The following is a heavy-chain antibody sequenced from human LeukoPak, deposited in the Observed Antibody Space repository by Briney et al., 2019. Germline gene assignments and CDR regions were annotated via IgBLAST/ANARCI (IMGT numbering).Heavy chain of an antibody. CDR1: GFPFSSYA. J-gene: IGHJ4*02. D-gene: IGHD2-2*01. V-gene: IGHV3-23*01. Sequence: GGSLRLSCAASGFPFSSYAMSWVRQAPGKGLEWVSSIGGGGGTTYYADSVKGRFTISRDNSKNTLYLQMNSLRAEDTAVYYCARSCSGTNCRDYWGQGTLVTVSS. CDR3: ARSCSGTNCRDY. CDR2: IGGGGGTT.